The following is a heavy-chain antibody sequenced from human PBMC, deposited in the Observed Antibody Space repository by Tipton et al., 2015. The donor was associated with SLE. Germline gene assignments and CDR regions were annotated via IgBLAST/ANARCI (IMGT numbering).Heavy chain of an antibody. Sequence: SLRLSCAASGFTFGDFPMHWVRQAPGKGLEWVAVIAYDAAFQFYAASVRGRFTISRDESENTVYLQMKSLRGEDTAVYYCAKDQSSITMLLITRAPYCMDVWGQGTTVTASS. CDR3: AKDQSSITMLLITRAPYCMDV. D-gene: IGHD3-10*01. V-gene: IGHV3-30*04. J-gene: IGHJ6*02. CDR2: IAYDAAFQ. CDR1: GFTFGDFP.